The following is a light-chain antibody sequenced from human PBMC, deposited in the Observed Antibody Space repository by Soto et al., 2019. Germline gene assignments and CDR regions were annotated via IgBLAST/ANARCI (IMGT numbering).Light chain of an antibody. Sequence: DIVMTQSPDSLAVSLGERATINCKSSQSVLKSSNNKNCLAWYQQKPGQPPKLLIYWASTRASGVPDRFSSSGSGTDFTLTISSLQAEDVAVYYCQQYYSIPLTFGPGTKVDIK. CDR1: QSVLKSSNNKNC. V-gene: IGKV4-1*01. J-gene: IGKJ3*01. CDR3: QQYYSIPLT. CDR2: WAS.